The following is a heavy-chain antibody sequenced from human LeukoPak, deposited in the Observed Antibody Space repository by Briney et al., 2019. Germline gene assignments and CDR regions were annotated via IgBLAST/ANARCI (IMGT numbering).Heavy chain of an antibody. CDR2: ISYDGSNK. CDR1: GFTFSNAW. J-gene: IGHJ4*02. V-gene: IGHV3-30*18. Sequence: PGGSLRLSCAASGFTFSNAWMSWVRQAPGKGLEWVAVISYDGSNKYYADSVKGRFTISRDNSRNTLHLQMNSLRAEDTALYSCAKASLRYFDWFSDYWGQGTLVTVSS. CDR3: AKASLRYFDWFSDY. D-gene: IGHD3-9*01.